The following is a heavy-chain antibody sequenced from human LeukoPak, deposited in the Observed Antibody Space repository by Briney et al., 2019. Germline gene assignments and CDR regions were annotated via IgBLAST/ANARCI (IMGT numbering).Heavy chain of an antibody. CDR2: IKEDGSEK. D-gene: IGHD3-3*02. V-gene: IGHV3-7*03. CDR1: GFTFSDHF. CDR3: AKSGSSVFWS. J-gene: IGHJ5*02. Sequence: SGGSLRLSCAASGFTFSDHFMDWVRQAPGKGLEWVANIKEDGSEKYYVDSVKGRFTVSRDNVKNSLFLQMNSLRVDDTAVYYCAKSGSSVFWSWGQGTLVTVSS.